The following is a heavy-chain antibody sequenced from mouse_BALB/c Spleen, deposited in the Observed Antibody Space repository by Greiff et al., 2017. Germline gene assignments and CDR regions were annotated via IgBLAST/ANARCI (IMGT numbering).Heavy chain of an antibody. J-gene: IGHJ2*01. CDR2: IYPSDSYT. V-gene: IGHV1-69*02. D-gene: IGHD4-1*01. CDR3: TLGHFDY. CDR1: GYTFTSYW. Sequence: QVQLQQPGAELVRPGASVKLSCKASGYTFTSYWINWVKQRPGQGLEWIGNIYPSDSYTNYNQKFKDKATLTVDKSSSTAYMQLSSPTSEDSAVYYCTLGHFDYWGQGTTLTVSS.